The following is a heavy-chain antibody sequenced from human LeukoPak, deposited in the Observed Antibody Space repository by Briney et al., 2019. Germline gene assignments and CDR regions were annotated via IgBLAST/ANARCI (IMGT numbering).Heavy chain of an antibody. D-gene: IGHD2-2*02. CDR1: GYTFTSYG. CDR2: ISAYNGNT. CDR3: ARDKGLSVQLLYWFDP. J-gene: IGHJ5*02. Sequence: GASVKVSCKASGYTFTSYGISWVRQAPGQGLEWMGWISAYNGNTNYAQKLQGRVTMTTDTSTSTAYMELRSLRSDDTAVYYCARDKGLSVQLLYWFDPWGQGTLVTVSS. V-gene: IGHV1-18*01.